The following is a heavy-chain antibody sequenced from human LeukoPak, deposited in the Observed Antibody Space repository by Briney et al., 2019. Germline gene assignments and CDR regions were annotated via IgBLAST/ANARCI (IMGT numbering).Heavy chain of an antibody. CDR2: IYPGDSDT. CDR1: GYTFHSYW. D-gene: IGHD6-19*01. V-gene: IGHV5-51*01. CDR3: ARPLKDSSGWYFAS. J-gene: IGHJ4*02. Sequence: GESLKISCKGSGYTFHSYWIAWVRQMPGKGLEWMGIIYPGDSDTRYSPSFQGQVTISADKSISTAYLQWSSLKASDTAMYYCARPLKDSSGWYFASWGQGTLVTVSS.